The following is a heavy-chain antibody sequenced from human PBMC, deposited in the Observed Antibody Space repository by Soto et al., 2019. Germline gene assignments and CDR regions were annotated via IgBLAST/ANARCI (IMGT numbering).Heavy chain of an antibody. CDR2: IYPGDSDT. Sequence: PGESLKISCKGSGYSFTSYWIGWVRQMPGKGLEWMGIIYPGDSDTRYSPSFQGQVTISADKSISTAYLQWSSLKASDTAMYYCARQSGSGWYEEHYYYYGMDVWGQGTTVTVSS. CDR1: GYSFTSYW. CDR3: ARQSGSGWYEEHYYYYGMDV. D-gene: IGHD6-19*01. J-gene: IGHJ6*02. V-gene: IGHV5-51*01.